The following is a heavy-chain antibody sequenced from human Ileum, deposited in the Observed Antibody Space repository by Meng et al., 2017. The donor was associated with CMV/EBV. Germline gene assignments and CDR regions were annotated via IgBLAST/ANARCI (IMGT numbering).Heavy chain of an antibody. CDR2: ISSSSYI. Sequence: GESLKISCAASGFTFSSYSMNWVRQAPGKGLEWVSSISSSSYIYYADSVKGRFTISRDNAKNSLYLQMNSLRAEDTAVYYCAREGTFYDFWSGYSTGVDYWGQGTLVTVSS. J-gene: IGHJ4*02. V-gene: IGHV3-21*01. D-gene: IGHD3-3*01. CDR1: GFTFSSYS. CDR3: AREGTFYDFWSGYSTGVDY.